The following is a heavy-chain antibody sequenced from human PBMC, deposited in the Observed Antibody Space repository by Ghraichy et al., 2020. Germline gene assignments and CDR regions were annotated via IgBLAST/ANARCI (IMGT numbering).Heavy chain of an antibody. CDR3: AKDLEGDGQWLLY. CDR2: IRGSGITT. V-gene: IGHV3-23*01. CDR1: GFTFSSYA. Sequence: GGSLRLSCVASGFTFSSYAMSWVRQAPGKGLEWVSAIRGSGITTYSADSVKGRFTVSRDNFKNTLYLQMNNLRAEDTAVYYCAKDLEGDGQWLLYWGQGTLVTVSS. D-gene: IGHD6-19*01. J-gene: IGHJ4*02.